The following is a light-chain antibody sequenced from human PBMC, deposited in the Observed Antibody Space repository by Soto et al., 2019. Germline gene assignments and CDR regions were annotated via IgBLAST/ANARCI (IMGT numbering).Light chain of an antibody. CDR3: QPSYSGPHIT. J-gene: IGKJ5*01. Sequence: DIQMTQSPSSLSASVGDRITITCRASQSSNSFLNWYQQKPGKAPKLLIHTTSTLQSGVPTRFTGSGSVTDFSLTISSLQHEDFATYYCQPSYSGPHITFGQGTRLEIK. V-gene: IGKV1-39*01. CDR1: QSSNSF. CDR2: TTS.